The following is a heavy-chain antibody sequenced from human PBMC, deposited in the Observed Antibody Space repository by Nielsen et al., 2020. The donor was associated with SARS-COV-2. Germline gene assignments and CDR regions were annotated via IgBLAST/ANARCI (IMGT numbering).Heavy chain of an antibody. Sequence: SETLSLTCAVYGGSFSGYYWSWIRQSPGKRLEWIGEVNHSGNTFYNPSLKSRVTMSVDSSKNQFSLKLTSVTAADTAVYYCARAGAAVVPAALRWLDSWGQGILVTVSS. V-gene: IGHV4-34*01. D-gene: IGHD2-2*01. CDR2: VNHSGNT. CDR3: ARAGAAVVPAALRWLDS. CDR1: GGSFSGYY. J-gene: IGHJ5*01.